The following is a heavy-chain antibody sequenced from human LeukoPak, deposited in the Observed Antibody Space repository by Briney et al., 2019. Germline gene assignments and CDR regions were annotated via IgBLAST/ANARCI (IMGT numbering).Heavy chain of an antibody. D-gene: IGHD2-15*01. V-gene: IGHV1-18*01. CDR2: ISAYNGNT. CDR1: GYTFTSYD. CDR3: AGGLPPYFDY. J-gene: IGHJ4*02. Sequence: ASVKVSCKASGYTFTSYDINWVRQATGQGLEWMGWISAYNGNTNYAQKLQGRVTMTTDTSTSTAYMELRSLRSDDTAVYYCAGGLPPYFDYWGQGTLVTVSS.